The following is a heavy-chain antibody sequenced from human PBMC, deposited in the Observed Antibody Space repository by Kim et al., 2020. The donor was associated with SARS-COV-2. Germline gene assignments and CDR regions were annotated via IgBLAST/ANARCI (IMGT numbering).Heavy chain of an antibody. V-gene: IGHV1-8*01. CDR1: GYTFTSYD. CDR2: MNPNSGNT. Sequence: ASVKVSCKASGYTFTSYDINWVRQATGQGLEWMGWMNPNSGNTGYAQKFQGRVTMTRNTSISTAYMELSSLRSEDTAVYYCARVQKVYDSSGYTNGFDYWGQGTLVTVSS. D-gene: IGHD3-22*01. J-gene: IGHJ4*02. CDR3: ARVQKVYDSSGYTNGFDY.